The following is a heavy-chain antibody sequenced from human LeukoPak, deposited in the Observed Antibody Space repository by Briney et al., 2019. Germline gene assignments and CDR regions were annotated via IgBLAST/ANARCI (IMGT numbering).Heavy chain of an antibody. V-gene: IGHV3-66*02. Sequence: GGSLRLSCAASGFTVSTNYMTWVRQAPGKGLEWLSVIYSGGSTFYADSVKGRLTISRDNSKNTLYLQMNSLKAEDTAVYDSARASIAASGYYFDYWGQGTLVTVSS. CDR2: IYSGGST. D-gene: IGHD6-6*01. J-gene: IGHJ4*02. CDR3: ARASIAASGYYFDY. CDR1: GFTVSTNY.